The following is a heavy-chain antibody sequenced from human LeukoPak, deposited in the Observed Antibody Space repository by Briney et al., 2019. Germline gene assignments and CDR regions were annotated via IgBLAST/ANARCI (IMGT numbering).Heavy chain of an antibody. D-gene: IGHD6-13*01. CDR1: GGSFSGYY. CDR3: ARPYRIAAAEDAFDI. J-gene: IGHJ3*02. CDR2: IYYSGST. V-gene: IGHV4-59*08. Sequence: PSETLSLTCAVYGGSFSGYYWSWIRQPPGKGLEWIGYIYYSGSTNYNPSLKSRVTISVDTSKNQFSLKLSSVTAADTAVYYCARPYRIAAAEDAFDIWGQGTMVTVSS.